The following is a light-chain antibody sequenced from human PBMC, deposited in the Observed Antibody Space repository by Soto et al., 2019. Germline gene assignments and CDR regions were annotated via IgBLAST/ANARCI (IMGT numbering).Light chain of an antibody. CDR2: GAS. Sequence: EMTHSPCPLPLYPGEPSTLSCITSQRVSSRYLAWYQQKPGQAPRLLIYGASSRHTGIPDRFSGSGSGTDFTLTISRLEPDDFALYYCQQYGSSPLTFGGGTKGDIK. CDR3: QQYGSSPLT. CDR1: QRVSSRY. V-gene: IGKV3-20*01. J-gene: IGKJ4*01.